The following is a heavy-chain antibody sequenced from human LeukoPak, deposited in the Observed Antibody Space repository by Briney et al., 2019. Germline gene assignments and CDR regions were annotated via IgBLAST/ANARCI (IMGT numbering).Heavy chain of an antibody. V-gene: IGHV3-11*04. CDR1: GFTFSDYY. Sequence: GGSLRLSCAASGFTFSDYYVSWIRQAPGKGLEWVSYISSSGSTIYYADSVKGRFTISRDNAKNSLYLQMNSLRAEDTAVYYCAREGTDLIVVVPAAPIDYWGQGTLVTVSS. CDR3: AREGTDLIVVVPAAPIDY. D-gene: IGHD2-2*01. J-gene: IGHJ4*02. CDR2: ISSSGSTI.